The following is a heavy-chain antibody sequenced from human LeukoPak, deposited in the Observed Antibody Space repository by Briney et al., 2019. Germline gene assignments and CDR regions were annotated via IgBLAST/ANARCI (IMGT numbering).Heavy chain of an antibody. CDR1: GYSFPSYW. V-gene: IGHV5-51*01. CDR3: ARRGYTYGSRVANWFDP. J-gene: IGHJ5*02. Sequence: GESLKISCKGSGYSFPSYWIGWVRQMPGKGLEWMGIIYPVNSDTRYSPSFQGQVTISADKSINTAYLQWSSLKASGTAMYYCARRGYTYGSRVANWFDPWGQGTLVTVSS. CDR2: IYPVNSDT. D-gene: IGHD5-18*01.